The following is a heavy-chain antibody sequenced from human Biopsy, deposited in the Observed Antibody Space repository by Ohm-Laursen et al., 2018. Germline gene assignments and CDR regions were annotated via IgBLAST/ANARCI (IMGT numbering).Heavy chain of an antibody. CDR2: VFWDDDK. J-gene: IGHJ1*01. CDR1: GFSLSTTGVG. Sequence: PTQTLTLTYAFSGFSLSTTGVGVTWILQPPGKALECLAVVFWDDDKRYSPSLKNRVTITKDTSENQVVLTVTNMDPVDTATYYCAHVFEEYFQHWGQGTLVTVSS. CDR3: AHVFEEYFQH. V-gene: IGHV2-5*02.